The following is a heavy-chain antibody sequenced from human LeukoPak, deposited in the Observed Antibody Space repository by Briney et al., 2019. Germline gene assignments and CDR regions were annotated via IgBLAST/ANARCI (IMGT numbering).Heavy chain of an antibody. D-gene: IGHD5-12*01. CDR1: GDSVSSKSAA. CDR3: ARIATKDGRDY. J-gene: IGHJ4*02. CDR2: TYYRSKWFS. V-gene: IGHV6-1*01. Sequence: SQTLSLTCAISGDSVSSKSAAWNWVRQFPSRGLEWLGRTYYRSKWFSEYAVSEKSRITINPDTAKNQFSLQLDSVTPDDTAVYYCARIATKDGRDYWGQGILVTVSS.